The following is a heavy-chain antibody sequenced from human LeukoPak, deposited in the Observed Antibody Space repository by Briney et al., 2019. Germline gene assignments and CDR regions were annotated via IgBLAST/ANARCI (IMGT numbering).Heavy chain of an antibody. CDR3: AKDSRLKLGDFWSGYSVAYFDY. CDR1: GFTFDDYA. J-gene: IGHJ4*02. D-gene: IGHD3-3*01. V-gene: IGHV3-23*01. CDR2: ISGSGGST. Sequence: GGSLRLSCAASGFTFDDYAMSWVRQAPGKGLEWVSAISGSGGSTYYADSVKGRFTISRDNSKNTLYLQMNSLRAEDTAVYYCAKDSRLKLGDFWSGYSVAYFDYWGQGTLVTVSS.